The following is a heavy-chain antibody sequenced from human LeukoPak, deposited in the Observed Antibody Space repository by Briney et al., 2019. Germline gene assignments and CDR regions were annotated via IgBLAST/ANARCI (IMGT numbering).Heavy chain of an antibody. CDR3: AGGSSWYSNNPALDY. D-gene: IGHD6-13*01. CDR1: GYTFTGYY. V-gene: IGHV1-2*02. Sequence: ASVTVSCKASGYTFTGYYMHWVRQAPGQGLEWMGWINPNSGATNYAQNFQGRVTMTRDTSISTAYMELSRLRSDDTAVYYCAGGSSWYSNNPALDYWGQGTLVTVSS. CDR2: INPNSGAT. J-gene: IGHJ4*02.